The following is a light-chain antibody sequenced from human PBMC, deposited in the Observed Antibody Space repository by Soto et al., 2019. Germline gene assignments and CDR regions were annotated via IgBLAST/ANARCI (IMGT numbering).Light chain of an antibody. CDR2: EVS. CDR1: SSDVGSYNL. Sequence: QSALTQPASVSGSPGQSSTSSCTGTSSDVGSYNLVSWYQQHPGKAPKLMIYEVSKRPSGVSNRFSGSKSGNTASLTISGLKAEDEADYYCCSYAGSSTPVVFGGGTKLTVL. V-gene: IGLV2-23*02. CDR3: CSYAGSSTPVV. J-gene: IGLJ2*01.